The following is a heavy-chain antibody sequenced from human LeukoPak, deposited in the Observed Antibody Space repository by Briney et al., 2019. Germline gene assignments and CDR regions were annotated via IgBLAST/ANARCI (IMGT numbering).Heavy chain of an antibody. CDR2: INSDGSST. CDR3: AKEVEGYQLLSRKYYYYYMDV. CDR1: GFTFSSYW. D-gene: IGHD2/OR15-2a*01. J-gene: IGHJ6*03. Sequence: GGSLRLSCAASGFTFSSYWMHWVRQAPGKGLVWVSRINSDGSSTSYADPVKGRFTISRDNAKNTLYLQMNSLRAEDTAVYYCAKEVEGYQLLSRKYYYYYMDVWGKGTTVTISS. V-gene: IGHV3-74*01.